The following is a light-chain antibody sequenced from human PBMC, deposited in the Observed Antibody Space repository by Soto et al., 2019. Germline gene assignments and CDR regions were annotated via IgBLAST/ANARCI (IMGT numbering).Light chain of an antibody. V-gene: IGLV2-18*02. J-gene: IGLJ2*01. CDR1: SSDVGNYNR. CDR2: EVS. CDR3: SSYTSSSTYVV. Sequence: QSALTQPPSVSGSPGQSVTISCTGTSSDVGNYNRVSWYQQPPGTAPKLMIYEVSNRPSGVPDRFSGSKSGNTASLTISGLQAEDEADYYCSSYTSSSTYVVFGGGTKLTFL.